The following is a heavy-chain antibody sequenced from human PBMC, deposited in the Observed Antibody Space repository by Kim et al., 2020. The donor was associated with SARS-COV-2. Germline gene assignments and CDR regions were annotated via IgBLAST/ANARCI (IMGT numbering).Heavy chain of an antibody. CDR2: IYTSGST. D-gene: IGHD3-22*01. V-gene: IGHV4-61*02. CDR1: GGSISSGSYY. J-gene: IGHJ5*02. Sequence: SETLSLTCTVSGGSISSGSYYWSWIRQPAGKGLEWIGRIYTSGSTNYNPSLKSRVTISVDTSKNQFSLKLSSVTAADTAVYYCARDLNYDSSGYYGVNWFDPWGQGTLVTVSS. CDR3: ARDLNYDSSGYYGVNWFDP.